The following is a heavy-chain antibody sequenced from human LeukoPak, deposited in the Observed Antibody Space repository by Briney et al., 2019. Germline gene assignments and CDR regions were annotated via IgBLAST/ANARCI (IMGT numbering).Heavy chain of an antibody. Sequence: ASVKVSCKASGYTFTSYYMHWVRQAPGQGLEWMGIINPSGGSTSYAQKFQGRVTMTRDTSTSTVYMELSSLRAENTAVYYCAKDPWLGGSMIVVVNNVFDYWGQGTLVTVSS. CDR1: GYTFTSYY. CDR2: INPSGGST. D-gene: IGHD3-22*01. CDR3: AKDPWLGGSMIVVVNNVFDY. J-gene: IGHJ4*02. V-gene: IGHV1-46*01.